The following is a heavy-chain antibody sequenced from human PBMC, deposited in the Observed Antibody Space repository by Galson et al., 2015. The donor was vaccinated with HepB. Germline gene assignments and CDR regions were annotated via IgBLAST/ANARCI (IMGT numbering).Heavy chain of an antibody. CDR2: ITGGSPTM. CDR1: AFTFSNFG. Sequence: SLRLSCAASAFTFSNFGMKWVRQAPGKGLEWLSYITGGSPTMYYADSVKGRFTISRDSAKSSLYLQMNSLRAEDTAVYYCARSYNYYYIDVWGEGTTLAVSS. D-gene: IGHD3-16*01. J-gene: IGHJ6*03. CDR3: ARSYNYYYIDV. V-gene: IGHV3-48*01.